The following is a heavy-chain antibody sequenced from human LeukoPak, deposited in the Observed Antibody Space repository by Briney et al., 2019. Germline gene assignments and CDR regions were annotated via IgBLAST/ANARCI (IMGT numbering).Heavy chain of an antibody. CDR2: ISSSSSYI. J-gene: IGHJ4*02. D-gene: IGHD6-19*01. CDR1: GCTFSSYS. Sequence: GGSLRLSCAASGCTFSSYSMNWVRQAPGKGLEWVSSISSSSSYIYCADSVKGRFTISRDNAKNSLYLQMNSLRAEDTAVYYCARDWAFASAGSSGWYRGEVDYWGQGTLVTVSS. V-gene: IGHV3-21*01. CDR3: ARDWAFASAGSSGWYRGEVDY.